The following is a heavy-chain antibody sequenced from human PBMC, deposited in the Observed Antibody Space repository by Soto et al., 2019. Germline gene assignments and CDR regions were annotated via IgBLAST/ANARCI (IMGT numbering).Heavy chain of an antibody. CDR1: GFTFSSYG. Sequence: GGSLRLSCAASGFTFSSYGMHWVRQAPGRGLEWVAVIWYDGSKKYYADSVKGRLTISRENSKNTLYLKMNSLRAEDTAVYYCAGIRIAAAEIDYGGQGTLVTVSS. J-gene: IGHJ4*02. D-gene: IGHD6-13*01. CDR3: AGIRIAAAEIDY. CDR2: IWYDGSKK. V-gene: IGHV3-33*01.